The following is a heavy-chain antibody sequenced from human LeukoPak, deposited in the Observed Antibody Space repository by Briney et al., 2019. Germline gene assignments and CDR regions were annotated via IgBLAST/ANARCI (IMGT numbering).Heavy chain of an antibody. D-gene: IGHD3-3*01. Sequence: GGSLRLSCAPSGFTFSRHGMHWVRQAPGKGLEWVAIISNDGSRKYYAHSVEGRFTISRDNSKNTLYLQMDNLRAEDTAVYYCARDRAWNYFDYWGQGTLVTVSS. CDR2: ISNDGSRK. CDR1: GFTFSRHG. J-gene: IGHJ4*02. V-gene: IGHV3-30*03. CDR3: ARDRAWNYFDY.